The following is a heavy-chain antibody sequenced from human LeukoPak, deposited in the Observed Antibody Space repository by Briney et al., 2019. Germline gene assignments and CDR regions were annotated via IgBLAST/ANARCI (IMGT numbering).Heavy chain of an antibody. J-gene: IGHJ6*03. D-gene: IGHD5-24*01. CDR2: TRYDGSNK. CDR1: GFTFSSYG. Sequence: PGGSLRLSCAASGFTFSSYGMHWVRQAPGKGLEWVAFTRYDGSNKYYVDSVKGRFTISRDNAKNTLYLQMNSLRAEDTAVYFCVREEMTTILDQYYYYVDVWGKGTTVTVSS. CDR3: VREEMTTILDQYYYYVDV. V-gene: IGHV3-30*02.